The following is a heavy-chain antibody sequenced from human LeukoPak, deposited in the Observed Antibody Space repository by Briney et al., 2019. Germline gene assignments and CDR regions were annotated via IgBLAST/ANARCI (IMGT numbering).Heavy chain of an antibody. J-gene: IGHJ4*02. Sequence: GGSLRLSCAASGFTFSSYSMSWVRQAPGKGLEWVSAISGSGGSTYYADSVKGRFTISRDNSKNTLYLQMNSLRAEDTAVYYCAKLYDYGDYVLDWGQGTLVTVSS. V-gene: IGHV3-23*01. D-gene: IGHD4-17*01. CDR1: GFTFSSYS. CDR3: AKLYDYGDYVLD. CDR2: ISGSGGST.